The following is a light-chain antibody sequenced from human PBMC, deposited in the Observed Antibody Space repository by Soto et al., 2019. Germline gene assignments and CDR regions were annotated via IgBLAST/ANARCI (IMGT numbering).Light chain of an antibody. CDR3: KQSSAFPLT. CDR2: AVS. J-gene: IGKJ4*01. Sequence: DLQMTQSPSSVSASVGDRVTLTCRASQGINNWLAWYQQKPGKAPELLIYAVSYLQSGVPSRFSGSGSGTDFTITIISLQPEDFPTYFCKQSSAFPLTFGGGTKVEIK. V-gene: IGKV1-12*01. CDR1: QGINNW.